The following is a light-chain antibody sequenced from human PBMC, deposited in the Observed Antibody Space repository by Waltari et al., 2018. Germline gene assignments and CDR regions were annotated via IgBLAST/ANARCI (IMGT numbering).Light chain of an antibody. Sequence: EIVLTQSRGPMSLSPGERATLSCRASQSVTRTLDWYQQKPGQATRLLIYGASNRATGIPDRFSGSGSGTDFSLTISRLEPEDFAVYYCQHYLRLPATFGQGTKVEIK. J-gene: IGKJ1*01. CDR3: QHYLRLPAT. CDR2: GAS. V-gene: IGKV3-20*01. CDR1: QSVTRT.